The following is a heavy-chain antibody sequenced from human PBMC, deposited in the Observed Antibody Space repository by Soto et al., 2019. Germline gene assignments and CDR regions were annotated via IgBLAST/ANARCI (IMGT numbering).Heavy chain of an antibody. CDR2: ISSSSSYI. CDR1: GFTFSSYS. CDR3: ARDRMGELPYGMDV. Sequence: EVQLVESGGGLVKPGGSLRLSCAASGFTFSSYSMNWVRQAPGKGLEWVSSISSSSSYIYYADSVKGRFTISRDNXKSSLYLQMNSLRAEDTAVYYCARDRMGELPYGMDVWGQGTTVTVSS. D-gene: IGHD1-26*01. J-gene: IGHJ6*02. V-gene: IGHV3-21*01.